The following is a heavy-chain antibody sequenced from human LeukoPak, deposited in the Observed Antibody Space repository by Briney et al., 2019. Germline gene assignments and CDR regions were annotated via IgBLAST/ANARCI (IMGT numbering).Heavy chain of an antibody. D-gene: IGHD3-9*01. V-gene: IGHV3-33*01. CDR1: GFTFSSYG. J-gene: IGHJ3*02. CDR3: ARDSGALRYFDWPPGSDAFDI. CDR2: IWYDGSNK. Sequence: GGSLRLSCAASGFTFSSYGMHWVRQAPGKGLEWVAVIWYDGSNKYYADSVKGRFTISRDNSKNTLYLQMKSLRAEDTAVYYCARDSGALRYFDWPPGSDAFDIWGQGTMVTVSS.